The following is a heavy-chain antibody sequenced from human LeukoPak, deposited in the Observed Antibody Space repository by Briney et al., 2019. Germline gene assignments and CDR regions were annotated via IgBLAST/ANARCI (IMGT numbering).Heavy chain of an antibody. Sequence: SVKVSCKASGGTFSSYAISWVRQAPGQGLEWMGGIIPIFGTANYAQKLQGRVTITADESTSTAYMELSSLRSEDTAVYYCASPSGGYCSSTSCYTNNWFDPWGQGTLVTVSS. D-gene: IGHD2-2*02. CDR2: IIPIFGTA. V-gene: IGHV1-69*13. J-gene: IGHJ5*02. CDR3: ASPSGGYCSSTSCYTNNWFDP. CDR1: GGTFSSYA.